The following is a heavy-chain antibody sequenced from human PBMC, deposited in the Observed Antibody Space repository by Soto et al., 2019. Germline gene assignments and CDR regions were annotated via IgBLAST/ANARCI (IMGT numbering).Heavy chain of an antibody. D-gene: IGHD1-26*01. CDR3: AREGVGATWDYYYYGMDV. J-gene: IGHJ6*02. V-gene: IGHV1-69*06. CDR1: GGTFSSYA. CDR2: IIPIFGTA. Sequence: SVKVSGEASGGTFSSYAISWVRQAPGQVLEWMGGIIPIFGTANYAQKFQGRVTITADKSTSTAYMELSSLRAEDTAVYYCAREGVGATWDYYYYGMDVWGQGTTVTVSS.